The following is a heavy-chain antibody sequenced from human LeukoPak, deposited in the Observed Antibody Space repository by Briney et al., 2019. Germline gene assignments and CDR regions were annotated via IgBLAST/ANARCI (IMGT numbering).Heavy chain of an antibody. CDR3: ARRGYDSSGYYYAY. V-gene: IGHV4-39*01. J-gene: IGHJ4*02. Sequence: PSETLSLTCTVSGGSISSSSYYWGWIRQPPGKGLEWIVSIYYSGSTYYNPSLKSRVTISVDTSKNQFSLKLSSVTAADTAVYYCARRGYDSSGYYYAYWGQGTLVTVSS. CDR2: IYYSGST. D-gene: IGHD3-22*01. CDR1: GGSISSSSYY.